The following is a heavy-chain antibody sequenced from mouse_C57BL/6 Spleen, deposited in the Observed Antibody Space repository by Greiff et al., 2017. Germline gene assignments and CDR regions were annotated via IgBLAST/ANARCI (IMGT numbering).Heavy chain of an antibody. V-gene: IGHV2-2*01. D-gene: IGHD4-1*01. CDR3: ALANWDVAWFAY. J-gene: IGHJ3*01. Sequence: VKLVESGPGLVQPSQSLSITCTVSGFSLTSYGVHWVRQSPGKGLEWLGVIWSGGSTDYNAAFISRLSISKDNSKSQVFFKMNSLQADDTAIYYCALANWDVAWFAYWGQGTLVTVSA. CDR1: GFSLTSYG. CDR2: IWSGGST.